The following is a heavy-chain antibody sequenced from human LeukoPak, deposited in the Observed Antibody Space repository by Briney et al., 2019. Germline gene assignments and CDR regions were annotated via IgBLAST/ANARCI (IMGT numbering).Heavy chain of an antibody. CDR2: TYYKSKWYN. J-gene: IGHJ4*02. V-gene: IGHV6-1*01. CDR1: GDSVSSNNAA. CDR3: ARDLLGSGWSYFDY. Sequence: SQTLSLTCAISGDSVSSNNAAWNWIRQSPSRGLEWLGRTYYKSKWYNDYAVSVKSRITINPDTPKNQFSLQLNSVTPEDTAGYYCARDLLGSGWSYFDYWGPGNLVNVSS. D-gene: IGHD6-19*01.